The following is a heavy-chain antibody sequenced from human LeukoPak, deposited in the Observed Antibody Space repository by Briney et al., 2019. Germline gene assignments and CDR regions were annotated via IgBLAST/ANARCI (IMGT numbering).Heavy chain of an antibody. CDR3: ARDYSNYVGSPTFDY. CDR1: GGSISSYY. Sequence: KPSETLSLTCTDTGGSISSYYGRWIREHARKGLEWIGRIYASGSTNYNPSRKVSVTTYVDTSKHHFYLKLLSVTAPATSVCSCARDYSNYVGSPTFDYWGQGTLVSVSS. CDR2: IYASGST. V-gene: IGHV4-4*07. D-gene: IGHD4-11*01. J-gene: IGHJ4*02.